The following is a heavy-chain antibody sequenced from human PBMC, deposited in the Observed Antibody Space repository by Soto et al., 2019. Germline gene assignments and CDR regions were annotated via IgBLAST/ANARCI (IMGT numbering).Heavy chain of an antibody. CDR1: GGTFSTYS. Sequence: QVQLVQSGAEVKKPGSSVKVSCKDSGGTFSTYSMFWVRQAPGQGLEWMGRIIPMLGIANYAQRFQDRVTITADKSTAPAYMELSSLRSVDTALYYCTVGSWSGEVFDIWGQGTMVTVSS. CDR3: TVGSWSGEVFDI. J-gene: IGHJ3*02. V-gene: IGHV1-69*02. D-gene: IGHD2-21*01. CDR2: IIPMLGIA.